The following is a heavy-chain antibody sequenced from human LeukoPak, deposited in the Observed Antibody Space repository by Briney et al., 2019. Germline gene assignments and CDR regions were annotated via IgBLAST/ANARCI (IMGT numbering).Heavy chain of an antibody. CDR2: INPNSGGT. Sequence: ASVKVSCKASGYTFTGYYMHWVRQAPGQGLEWMGWINPNSGGTNYAQKFQGRVAMTRDTSISTAYMELSRLRSDDTAVYYCARAAGSGWSSRGIDYWGQGTLVTVSS. V-gene: IGHV1-2*02. CDR1: GYTFTGYY. CDR3: ARAAGSGWSSRGIDY. J-gene: IGHJ4*02. D-gene: IGHD6-19*01.